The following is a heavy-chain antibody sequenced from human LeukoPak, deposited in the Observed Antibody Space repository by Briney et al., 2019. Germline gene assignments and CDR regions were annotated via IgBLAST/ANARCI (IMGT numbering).Heavy chain of an antibody. CDR1: GYTFTSYD. CDR2: MNPNSGNT. J-gene: IGHJ4*02. V-gene: IGHV1-8*01. D-gene: IGHD3-3*01. Sequence: GASVKVSCKASGYTFTSYDINWVRQATGQGLEWMGWMNPNSGNTGYAQKFQGRVTMTRNTSISTAYMEVSSLRSEDTAVYYCAKSRVVNKYYFDYWGQGTLVTVSS. CDR3: AKSRVVNKYYFDY.